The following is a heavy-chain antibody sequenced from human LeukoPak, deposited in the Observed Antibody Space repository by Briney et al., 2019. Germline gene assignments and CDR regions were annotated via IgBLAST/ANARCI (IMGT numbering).Heavy chain of an antibody. CDR1: GGSFSGYY. CDR2: INHSGST. D-gene: IGHD2-2*02. Sequence: SETLSLTRAVYGGSFSGYYWSWIRQPPGKGLEWVGVINHSGSTNYNPSLKSRVTISVDTSKNQFSLKLSSVTAADTAVYYCASLCSSTSCYKGSNFDYWGQGTLVTVSS. V-gene: IGHV4-34*01. J-gene: IGHJ4*02. CDR3: ASLCSSTSCYKGSNFDY.